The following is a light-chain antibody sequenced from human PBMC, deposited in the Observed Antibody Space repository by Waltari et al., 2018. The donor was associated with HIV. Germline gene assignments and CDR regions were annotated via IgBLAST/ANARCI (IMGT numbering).Light chain of an antibody. CDR1: SRDIGRYDF. Sequence: QSALTQPPSASGPPGQSVTISCTGTSRDIGRYDFVSWYQVRPDSVPKRIIYEVTKRPSGVPVRFSGPKSGNTASLTVSGLQTDDEADYYCSSYASNNTFGVFGGGTKLTVL. V-gene: IGLV2-8*01. J-gene: IGLJ2*01. CDR2: EVT. CDR3: SSYASNNTFGV.